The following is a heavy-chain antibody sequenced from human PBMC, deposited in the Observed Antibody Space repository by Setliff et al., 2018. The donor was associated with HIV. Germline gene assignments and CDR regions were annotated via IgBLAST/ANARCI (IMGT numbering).Heavy chain of an antibody. CDR3: AKDRYYDSSGSPFDY. V-gene: IGHV3-30*02. D-gene: IGHD3-22*01. Sequence: GGSLRLSCVGSGFTFNGYAMNWVRQAPGKGLLWVARVNLDGTYIHYADSVKGRFTISRDNSKNTLYLQMNSLRAEDTAVYYCAKDRYYDSSGSPFDYWGQGTLVTVSS. CDR1: GFTFNGYA. CDR2: VNLDGTYI. J-gene: IGHJ4*02.